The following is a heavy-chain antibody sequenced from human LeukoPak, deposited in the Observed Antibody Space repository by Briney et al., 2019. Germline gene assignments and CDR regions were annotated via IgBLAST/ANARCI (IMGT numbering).Heavy chain of an antibody. V-gene: IGHV3-23*01. D-gene: IGHD2-2*01. CDR2: ISGSGGST. CDR1: GFTFSSYA. CDR3: AKDHCSSTSCSPYYYYMDV. Sequence: GGSLRLSCAASGFTFSSYAMSWVRQAPGKGLEWVSAISGSGGSTYYADSVKGRFTISRDNSKNTLYLQMNSLRAEDTAVYYCAKDHCSSTSCSPYYYYMDVWGKGTTVTVSS. J-gene: IGHJ6*03.